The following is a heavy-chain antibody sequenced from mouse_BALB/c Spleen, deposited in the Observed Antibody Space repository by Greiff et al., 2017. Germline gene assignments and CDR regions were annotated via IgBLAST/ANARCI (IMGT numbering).Heavy chain of an antibody. J-gene: IGHJ2*01. CDR3: AREGLGHYYCSNLDY. CDR2: ISPYNNCT. Sequence: VQLQQSGPELVKPGASVKMSCKASGYTFTSYVMHWVHQTPGQGLEWMGYISPYNNCTKYTEKFKGKATLSTDKSSSTTYMELSSLTSEDSAVYYCAREGLGHYYCSNLDYWGAGTTLTVSS. V-gene: IGHV1-14*01. D-gene: IGHD1-1*01. CDR1: GYTFTSYV.